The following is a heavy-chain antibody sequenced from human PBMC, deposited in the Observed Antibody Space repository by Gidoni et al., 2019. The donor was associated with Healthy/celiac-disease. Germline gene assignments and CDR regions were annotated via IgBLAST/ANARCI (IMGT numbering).Heavy chain of an antibody. V-gene: IGHV3-21*01. CDR2: ISSSSSYI. J-gene: IGHJ4*02. CDR3: ARGRDSSGGDNDY. CDR1: GFTFSRYS. D-gene: IGHD6-19*01. Sequence: EVQLVESGGGLVKPGGSMRLPWAASGFTFSRYSMNCVRQAPGKGLEWVSSISSSSSYIYYADSVKGRFTISRDNAKNSLYLQMNSLGAEVTAVYYCARGRDSSGGDNDYWGQGTLVTVSS.